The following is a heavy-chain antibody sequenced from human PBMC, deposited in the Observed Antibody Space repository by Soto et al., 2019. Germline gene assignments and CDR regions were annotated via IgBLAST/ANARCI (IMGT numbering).Heavy chain of an antibody. CDR1: GGTFSGYA. CDR3: ASHSGSSPEGRYYYGMDV. J-gene: IGHJ6*02. Sequence: QVQLVQSGAEVKKPGSSVKVSCKASGGTFSGYAISWVRQVPGQGLEWMGGIIPIFGTADYAQKFQGRVTITADESTSTAYMELSSLRSEDTAVYYCASHSGSSPEGRYYYGMDVWGQGTTVTVSS. V-gene: IGHV1-69*12. D-gene: IGHD1-26*01. CDR2: IIPIFGTA.